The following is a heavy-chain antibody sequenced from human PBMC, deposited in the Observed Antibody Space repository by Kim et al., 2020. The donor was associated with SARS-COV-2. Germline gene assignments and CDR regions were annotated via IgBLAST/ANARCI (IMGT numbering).Heavy chain of an antibody. CDR2: IKQDGSEK. CDR1: GFTFSSYW. D-gene: IGHD4-17*01. Sequence: GGSLRLSCAASGFTFSSYWMSWVRQAPGKGLEWVANIKQDGSEKYYVDSVKGRFTISRDNAKNSLYLQMNSLRAEDTAVYYCARGFPPGATVTTWVGYWGQGTLVTLSS. V-gene: IGHV3-7*03. J-gene: IGHJ4*02. CDR3: ARGFPPGATVTTWVGY.